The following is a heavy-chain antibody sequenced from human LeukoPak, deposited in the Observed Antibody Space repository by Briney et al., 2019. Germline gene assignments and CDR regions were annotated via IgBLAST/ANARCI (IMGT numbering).Heavy chain of an antibody. V-gene: IGHV1-2*02. CDR2: INPNSGGT. J-gene: IGHJ6*03. CDR3: ARDGAIAPTHCSGGSCYSNYYMDV. CDR1: GYTFTGYY. D-gene: IGHD2-15*01. Sequence: ASVKVSCKASGYTFTGYYMHWVRQAPGQGLEWMGWINPNSGGTNYAQKFQGRVTMTRDTSISTAYMELSRRRSDDTAVYSCARDGAIAPTHCSGGSCYSNYYMDVWGKGTTVTVSS.